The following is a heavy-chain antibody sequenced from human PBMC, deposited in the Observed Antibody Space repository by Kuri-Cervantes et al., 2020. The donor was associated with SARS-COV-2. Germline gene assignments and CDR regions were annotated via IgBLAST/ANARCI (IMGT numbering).Heavy chain of an antibody. D-gene: IGHD2-8*01. CDR1: GGSVSSGSYY. CDR2: IYYSGST. CDR3: ARQAIVLMVDATTFDY. Sequence: AESLRLSCTVSGGSVSSGSYYWSWIRQPPGKGLEWIGSIYYSGSTYYNPSLKSRVTITVDTSKNQFSLKLSSVTAADTAVYYCARQAIVLMVDATTFDYWGQGTLVTVSS. V-gene: IGHV4-39*01. J-gene: IGHJ4*02.